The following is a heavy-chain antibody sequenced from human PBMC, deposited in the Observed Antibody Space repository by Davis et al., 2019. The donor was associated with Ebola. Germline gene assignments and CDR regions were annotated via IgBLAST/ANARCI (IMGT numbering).Heavy chain of an antibody. CDR2: ISAYNGNT. CDR1: GYTFNLYG. D-gene: IGHD3-9*01. V-gene: IGHV1-18*01. J-gene: IGHJ5*02. Sequence: AASVKVSCKASGYTFNLYGISWVRQAPGQGLEWMGWISAYNGNTNYAQRFQDRVTMTTDTSTNTAYMEVRGLRSDDTAVYYCARDRDILTGYSLFGFDPWGQGTLVTVSA. CDR3: ARDRDILTGYSLFGFDP.